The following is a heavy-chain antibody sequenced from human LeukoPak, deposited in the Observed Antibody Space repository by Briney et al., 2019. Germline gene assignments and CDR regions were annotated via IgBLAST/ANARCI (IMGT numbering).Heavy chain of an antibody. J-gene: IGHJ3*02. Sequence: PSETLSLTCTVSGGSINSYWSWIRQPVGKGLEWIGRIYTSVATNYNPYLKSRVTISLDTSNNEFSLNLTSATAADTGVYYCARETGVRAFDIWGQGTMVTVSS. CDR2: IYTSVAT. CDR1: GGSINSY. V-gene: IGHV4-4*07. D-gene: IGHD7-27*01. CDR3: ARETGVRAFDI.